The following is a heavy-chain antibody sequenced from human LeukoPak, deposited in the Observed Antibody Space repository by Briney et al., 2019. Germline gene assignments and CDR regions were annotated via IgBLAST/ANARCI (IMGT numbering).Heavy chain of an antibody. V-gene: IGHV1-18*01. J-gene: IGHJ4*02. CDR2: ISAYSGNT. D-gene: IGHD3-3*01. CDR3: ARAPDDYDCWSGPFDY. Sequence: ASVKVSCKASGYTFTNYGISWVRQAPGQGLEWMGWISAYSGNTNYSQNLQGGVTMTTDTSTSTAYMELRSLRSDDTAVYYCARAPDDYDCWSGPFDYWGRGTLVTVSS. CDR1: GYTFTNYG.